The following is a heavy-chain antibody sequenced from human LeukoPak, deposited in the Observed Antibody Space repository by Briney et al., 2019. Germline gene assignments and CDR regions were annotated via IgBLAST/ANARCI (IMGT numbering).Heavy chain of an antibody. V-gene: IGHV4-59*08. CDR2: ISYSGST. J-gene: IGHJ3*02. Sequence: SETLSLTCTVSGGSIINYYWSCIRQPPGKGLEWIGYISYSGSTNYNPSLKSRVTISIDTSKNQFSLKLRSVTAEDPAIYYCARQGYDILTGYIDAFDIWGQGTMVTVSS. CDR3: ARQGYDILTGYIDAFDI. D-gene: IGHD3-9*01. CDR1: GGSIINYY.